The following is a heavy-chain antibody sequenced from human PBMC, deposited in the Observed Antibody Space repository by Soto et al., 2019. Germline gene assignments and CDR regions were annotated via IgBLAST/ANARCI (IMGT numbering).Heavy chain of an antibody. V-gene: IGHV4-59*01. CDR2: IYYSGGT. CDR3: ARDIGCSGGSCYPNNPSNWFDP. Sequence: SETLSLTCTVSGGSISSYYWSWIRQPPGKGLEWIGYIYYSGGTNYNPSLKSRVTISVDTSKNQFSLKLSSVTAADTAVYYCARDIGCSGGSCYPNNPSNWFDPWGQGTLVTVSS. D-gene: IGHD2-15*01. CDR1: GGSISSYY. J-gene: IGHJ5*02.